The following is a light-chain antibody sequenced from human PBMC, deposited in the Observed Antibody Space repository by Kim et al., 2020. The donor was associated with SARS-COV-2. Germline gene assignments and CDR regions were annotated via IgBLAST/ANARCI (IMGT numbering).Light chain of an antibody. J-gene: IGKJ2*01. CDR2: AAS. CDR1: EGISYY. V-gene: IGKV1-16*01. CDR3: QQYNTSPYT. Sequence: DIQMTQSPSSLSASIGDRVTITCRASEGISYYLAWFQQKPGTAPKSLIYAASNLQSGIPSRFRGSGSGTDFTLTISFLQPEDFATYYCQQYNTSPYTFGEGTKLEI.